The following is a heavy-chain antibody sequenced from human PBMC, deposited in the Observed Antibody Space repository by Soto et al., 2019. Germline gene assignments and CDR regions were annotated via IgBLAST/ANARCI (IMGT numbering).Heavy chain of an antibody. J-gene: IGHJ5*02. CDR2: MNPNSGNT. Sequence: GASVNVSCKASGYTFTSYDINWVRQATGQGLEWMGWMNPNSGNTGYAQKFQGRVTMTRNTSISTAYMELSSLRSEDTAVYYCARGGYCTNGVCQGNCFDPWGQGTLVTVSS. CDR1: GYTFTSYD. CDR3: ARGGYCTNGVCQGNCFDP. V-gene: IGHV1-8*01. D-gene: IGHD2-8*01.